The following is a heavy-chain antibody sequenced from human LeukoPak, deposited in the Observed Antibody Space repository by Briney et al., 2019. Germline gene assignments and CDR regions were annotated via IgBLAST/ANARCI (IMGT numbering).Heavy chain of an antibody. CDR2: ISAYNGNT. CDR3: ARVRDCSGGSCFRGLMDV. D-gene: IGHD2-15*01. V-gene: IGHV1-18*01. CDR1: GYTFTSYG. J-gene: IGHJ6*04. Sequence: ASVKVSCKASGYTFTSYGISWVRQAPGQGLEWMGWISAYNGNTNYAQKLQDRVTMTTDTSTSTAYMELSSLRSEDTAVYYCARVRDCSGGSCFRGLMDVWGKGTTVTVSS.